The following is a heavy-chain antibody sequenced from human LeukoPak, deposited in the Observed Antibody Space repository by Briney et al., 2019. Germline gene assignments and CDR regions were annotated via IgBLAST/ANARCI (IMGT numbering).Heavy chain of an antibody. CDR2: ISSSSSYI. D-gene: IGHD3/OR15-3a*01. V-gene: IGHV3-21*04. CDR1: GFTFSSYS. Sequence: PGGSLRLSCAASGFTFSSYSMNWVRQAPGKGLEWVSSISSSSSYIYYADSVKGRFTISRDNAKNTVYLQMNSLRAEDTAVYYCAKDWTGTKPFDLWGRGTLVTVSS. J-gene: IGHJ2*01. CDR3: AKDWTGTKPFDL.